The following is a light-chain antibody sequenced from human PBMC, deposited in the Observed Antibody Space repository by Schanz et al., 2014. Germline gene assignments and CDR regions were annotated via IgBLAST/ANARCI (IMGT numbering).Light chain of an antibody. V-gene: IGKV1-39*01. CDR2: GAS. Sequence: DIQMTQSPSSLSESLGDRVTITCRASQSISRNLNWFQQKPGKAPKLLIYGASSLQSGVPSRFSGSGSGTDFTLTISSLQPEDFATYFCQQSHDGVWTFGQGTTVEIK. CDR3: QQSHDGVWT. CDR1: QSISRN. J-gene: IGKJ1*01.